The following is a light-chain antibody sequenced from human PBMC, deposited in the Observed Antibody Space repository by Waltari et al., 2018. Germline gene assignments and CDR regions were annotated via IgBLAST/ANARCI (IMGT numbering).Light chain of an antibody. J-gene: IGLJ2*01. Sequence: QSVLTQPPSASGTPGQRVTIPCSVSSANVGSNYVYWYQQLPGTAPKLLIYRNNQRPSGVPDRFSGSKSGTSASLAISGLRSEDEADYYCAAWDDSLSVVFGGGTKLTAL. CDR1: SANVGSNY. CDR2: RNN. CDR3: AAWDDSLSVV. V-gene: IGLV1-47*01.